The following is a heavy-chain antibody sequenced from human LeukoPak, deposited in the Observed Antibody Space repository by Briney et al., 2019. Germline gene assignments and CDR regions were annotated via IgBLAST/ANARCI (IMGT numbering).Heavy chain of an antibody. V-gene: IGHV1-2*02. Sequence: ASVKVSCKASGYTFTGYYMHWVRQATGQGLEWMGWINPNSGGTNYAQKFQGRVTMTRDTSISTAYMEPSRLRSDDTAVYYCATVELNYYYMDVWGKGTTVTVSS. CDR1: GYTFTGYY. J-gene: IGHJ6*03. CDR3: ATVELNYYYMDV. D-gene: IGHD4-23*01. CDR2: INPNSGGT.